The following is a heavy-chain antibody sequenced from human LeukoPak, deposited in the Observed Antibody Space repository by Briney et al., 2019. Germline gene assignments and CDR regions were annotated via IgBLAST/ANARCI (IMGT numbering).Heavy chain of an antibody. CDR3: ARDRDFWGYGGMDV. Sequence: GGSLRLSCVASGFNFSNHAMHWVRQTPGKGPECVAVIAYHGTNEYDADSVKSRFTTSRDNSKNRLYLQMKSLTPEDTAVYYCARDRDFWGYGGMDVWGQGTTVTVSS. D-gene: IGHD3-3*01. J-gene: IGHJ6*02. CDR1: GFNFSNHA. V-gene: IGHV3-30-3*01. CDR2: IAYHGTNE.